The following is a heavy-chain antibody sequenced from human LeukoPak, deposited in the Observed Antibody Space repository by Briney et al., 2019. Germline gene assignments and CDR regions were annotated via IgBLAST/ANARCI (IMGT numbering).Heavy chain of an antibody. CDR3: ARTGYCSGGSCYHSGYYGMDV. D-gene: IGHD2-15*01. J-gene: IGHJ6*02. Sequence: PGGSLRLSCAASGFTFSSYAMSWVRQAPGKGLEWVSAISGSGGSTYYADSVKGRFTISRDNSKNTLYLQMNSLRAEDTAVYYCARTGYCSGGSCYHSGYYGMDVWGQGTTVTVSS. V-gene: IGHV3-23*01. CDR1: GFTFSSYA. CDR2: ISGSGGST.